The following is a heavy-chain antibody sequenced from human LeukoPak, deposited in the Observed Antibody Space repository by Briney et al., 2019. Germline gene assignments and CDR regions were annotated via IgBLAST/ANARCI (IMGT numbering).Heavy chain of an antibody. V-gene: IGHV3-33*08. CDR2: IWYDGSNK. CDR3: ARDLNTAMVTLGGTIDP. J-gene: IGHJ5*02. Sequence: LPGGSLRLSCAASGFTFSSYGMHWVRQAPGKGLEWVAVIWYDGSNKYYADSVKGRFTISRDNSKNTLYLQMNSLRAEDTAVYYCARDLNTAMVTLGGTIDPWGQGTLVTVSS. D-gene: IGHD5-18*01. CDR1: GFTFSSYG.